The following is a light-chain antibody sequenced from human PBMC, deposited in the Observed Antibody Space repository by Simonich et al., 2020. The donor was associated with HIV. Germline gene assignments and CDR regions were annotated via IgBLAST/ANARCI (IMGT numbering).Light chain of an antibody. V-gene: IGKV4-1*01. CDR2: WAS. J-gene: IGKJ4*01. CDR3: QQYYGIPLT. CDR1: QSVLYSPHNKNY. Sequence: DIVMTQSQDSLAVSLGERATINCKSSQSVLYSPHNKNYLAWYQQKPGQPPRLLVYWASTRESGVPDRFSGSGSGTDFTLTISSLQAEDVAVYYCQQYYGIPLTFGGGTRVEIK.